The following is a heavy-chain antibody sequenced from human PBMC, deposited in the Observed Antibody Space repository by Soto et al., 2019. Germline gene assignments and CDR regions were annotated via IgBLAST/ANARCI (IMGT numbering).Heavy chain of an antibody. J-gene: IGHJ5*02. CDR2: TYYRSKWYN. D-gene: IGHD5-12*01. V-gene: IGHV6-1*01. Sequence: SQTLSLTCAISGDSVSSNSAAWNWIRQSPSRGLEWLGRTYYRSKWYNDYAVSVKSRITINPDTSKNQFSLQLNSVTPEDTAVYYCARGGGYSGYDGDNWFDPWGQGTLGTVSS. CDR3: ARGGGYSGYDGDNWFDP. CDR1: GDSVSSNSAA.